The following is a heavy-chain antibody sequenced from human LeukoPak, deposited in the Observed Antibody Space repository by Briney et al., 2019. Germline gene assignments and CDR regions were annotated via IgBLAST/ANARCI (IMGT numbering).Heavy chain of an antibody. D-gene: IGHD2-2*01. V-gene: IGHV5-51*01. Sequence: GESLKISCKGSGYSFTNYWIGWVRQMPGKGLEWMGIIYPGDSDTRYSPSFQGQVTISADKSISTAYLQWSSLKASDTAMYYCARHLLLGYCSSTNCFYAFDIWGQGTMVTVS. J-gene: IGHJ3*02. CDR2: IYPGDSDT. CDR1: GYSFTNYW. CDR3: ARHLLLGYCSSTNCFYAFDI.